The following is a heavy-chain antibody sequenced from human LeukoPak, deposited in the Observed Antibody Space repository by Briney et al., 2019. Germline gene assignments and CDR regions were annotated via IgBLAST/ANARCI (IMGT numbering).Heavy chain of an antibody. CDR3: ARDSGLRRWDVSTVYYYGMDV. D-gene: IGHD1-26*01. CDR2: IYYSGST. Sequence: PSETLSLTCTVSGGSISSYYWSWIRQPPGKGLEWIGYIYYSGSTNYNPSLKSRVTILVDTSKNQFSLKLSSVTAADTAVYYCARDSGLRRWDVSTVYYYGMDVWGQGTTVTVSS. CDR1: GGSISSYY. V-gene: IGHV4-59*01. J-gene: IGHJ6*02.